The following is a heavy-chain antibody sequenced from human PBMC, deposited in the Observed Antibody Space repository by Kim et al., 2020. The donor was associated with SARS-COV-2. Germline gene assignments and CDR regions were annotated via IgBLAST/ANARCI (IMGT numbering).Heavy chain of an antibody. J-gene: IGHJ4*02. V-gene: IGHV3-30*18. CDR1: GFTFSSYG. CDR2: ISYDGSNK. D-gene: IGHD1-26*01. Sequence: GGSLRLSCAASGFTFSSYGMHWVRQAPGKGLEWVAVISYDGSNKYYADSVKGRFTISRDNSKNTLYLQMNSLRAEDTAVYYCAKTYSGSYLYYFDYWGQG. CDR3: AKTYSGSYLYYFDY.